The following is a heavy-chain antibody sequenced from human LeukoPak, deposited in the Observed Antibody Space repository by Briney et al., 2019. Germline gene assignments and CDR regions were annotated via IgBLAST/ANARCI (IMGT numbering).Heavy chain of an antibody. CDR3: ARAGYTYGKPFDS. J-gene: IGHJ4*02. CDR1: GGSMISYY. D-gene: IGHD5-18*01. CDR2: IYYSGST. V-gene: IGHV4-59*01. Sequence: SETLSLTCTVSGGSMISYYWSWIRQSPGKGLEWIGYIYYSGSTNYNPSLKSRVTISLDTSNNRFSLKLSSVTAADTAVYYCARAGYTYGKPFDSWGQGTQVTVSS.